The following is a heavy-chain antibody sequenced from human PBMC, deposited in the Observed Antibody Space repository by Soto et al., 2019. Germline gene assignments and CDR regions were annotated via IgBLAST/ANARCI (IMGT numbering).Heavy chain of an antibody. CDR3: ARELEPPRWFDP. CDR1: GGTFSSYA. V-gene: IGHV1-69*13. CDR2: IIPIFGTA. D-gene: IGHD1-1*01. Sequence: SVKVSCKASGGTFSSYAISWVRQAPGQGLEWMGGIIPIFGTANYAQKFQGRVTITADESTSTAYMELSSLRSEDTAVYYCARELEPPRWFDPWGQGTLVTVSS. J-gene: IGHJ5*02.